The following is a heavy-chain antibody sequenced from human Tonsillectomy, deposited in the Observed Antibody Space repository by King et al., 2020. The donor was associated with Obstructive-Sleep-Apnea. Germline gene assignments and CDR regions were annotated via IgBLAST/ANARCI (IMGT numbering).Heavy chain of an antibody. V-gene: IGHV4-4*02. J-gene: IGHJ4*02. CDR3: ATSNVVLMLYALDY. Sequence: VQLQESGPGLVKPSGTLSLTCAVSGDSISSGNWWSWVRQPPGKGLEWIGEIYHSGSTNYNPSLKSRVTISVDKSKNQFSLKLSCVTAADTAVYYCATSNVVLMLYALDYWGQGTLVTVSS. CDR2: IYHSGST. CDR1: GDSISSGNW. D-gene: IGHD2-8*01.